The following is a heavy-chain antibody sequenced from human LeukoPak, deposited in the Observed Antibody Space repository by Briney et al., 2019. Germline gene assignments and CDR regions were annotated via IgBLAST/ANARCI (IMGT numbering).Heavy chain of an antibody. CDR2: INPNSGGT. CDR1: GYTFTGYY. Sequence: ASVKVSCKASGYTFTGYYMHWVRQAPGQGLEWMGWINPNSGGTNYAQKFQGRVTMTRDTSISTAYMELSRLRSDDAAVYYCAREIELATPFDDAFDIWGQGTVVSVSS. D-gene: IGHD5-12*01. V-gene: IGHV1-2*02. J-gene: IGHJ3*02. CDR3: AREIELATPFDDAFDI.